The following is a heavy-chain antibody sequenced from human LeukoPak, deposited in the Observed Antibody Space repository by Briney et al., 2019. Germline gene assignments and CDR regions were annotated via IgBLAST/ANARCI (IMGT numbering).Heavy chain of an antibody. J-gene: IGHJ6*03. D-gene: IGHD1-14*01. V-gene: IGHV3-23*01. CDR1: GFTFSNYA. CDR2: ISGSGGST. Sequence: GGSLRLSCAASGFTFSNYAMNWVRQAPGKGLEWVSAISGSGGSTYYADSVKGRFTISRDNSKNTLYLKMNSLRAEDTAVYYCAKGTGGTLYYYYYMDVWGKGTTVTVSS. CDR3: AKGTGGTLYYYYYMDV.